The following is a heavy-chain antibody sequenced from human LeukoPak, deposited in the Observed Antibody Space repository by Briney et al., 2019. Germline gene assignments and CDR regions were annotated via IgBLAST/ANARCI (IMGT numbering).Heavy chain of an antibody. Sequence: SETLSLTCAVSGGSISSGGYSWSWIRQPPGKGLEWIGYIYHSGSTYYNPSLKSRVTISVDRSKNQFSLKLSSVTAADTAVYYCASARSDSSGYYFGYWSQGTLVTVSS. D-gene: IGHD3-22*01. V-gene: IGHV4-30-2*01. CDR1: GGSISSGGYS. J-gene: IGHJ4*02. CDR3: ASARSDSSGYYFGY. CDR2: IYHSGST.